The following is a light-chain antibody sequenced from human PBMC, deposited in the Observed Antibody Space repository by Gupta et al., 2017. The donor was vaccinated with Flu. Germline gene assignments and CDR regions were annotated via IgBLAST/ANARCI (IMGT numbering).Light chain of an antibody. Sequence: EIVLTQSPGTLSLSPGERATLSCRASQSVSSSYLAWYQQKPGQAPRLLIYGASSRATGIPDRFSGSGSGTDFTLTISRREPEDFAVYYCQLNGGSPLYTFGQGTKLEIK. V-gene: IGKV3-20*01. J-gene: IGKJ2*01. CDR1: QSVSSSY. CDR3: QLNGGSPLYT. CDR2: GAS.